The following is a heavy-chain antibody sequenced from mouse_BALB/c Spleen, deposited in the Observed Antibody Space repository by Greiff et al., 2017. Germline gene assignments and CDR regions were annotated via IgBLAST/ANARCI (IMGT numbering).Heavy chain of an antibody. Sequence: VQLQQSGAELAKPGASVKMSCKASGYTFTSYWLHWVKQRPGQGLEWIGYINPSTGYTEYNQKFKDKATLTADKSSSTAYMQLSSLTSEDSAVYYCARKGAFYYGNYFSPAMDYWGQGTSVTVAS. CDR3: ARKGAFYYGNYFSPAMDY. V-gene: IGHV1-7*01. CDR1: GYTFTSYW. D-gene: IGHD2-1*01. J-gene: IGHJ4*01. CDR2: INPSTGYT.